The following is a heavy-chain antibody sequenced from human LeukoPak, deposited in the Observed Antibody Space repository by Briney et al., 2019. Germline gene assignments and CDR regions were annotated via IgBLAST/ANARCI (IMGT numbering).Heavy chain of an antibody. V-gene: IGHV1-69*01. CDR2: IIPIFGTA. J-gene: IGHJ3*02. Sequence: SVTVSCKASGGTFSSYAISWARQAPGQGLEWMGGIIPIFGTANYAQKFQGRVTITADESTSTAYMELSSLRSEDTAVYYCARDLHAGWYDAFDIWDQGTMVTVSS. CDR3: ARDLHAGWYDAFDI. D-gene: IGHD6-19*01. CDR1: GGTFSSYA.